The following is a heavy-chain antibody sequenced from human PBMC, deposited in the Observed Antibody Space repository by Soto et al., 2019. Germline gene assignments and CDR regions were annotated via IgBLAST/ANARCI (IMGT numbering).Heavy chain of an antibody. V-gene: IGHV1-18*01. CDR1: GYTFTSYG. Sequence: QVQLVQSGAEVKKPGASVKVSCKSSGYTFTSYGISWVRHAPGQGLEWMGWISAYNGNTNYAQKLQGRVTMTRDTSTSTAYMELRGLRSDDTAVYSCASGEYTVAATDAFYIWGQGTMVTVSS. CDR3: ASGEYTVAATDAFYI. D-gene: IGHD5-12*01. CDR2: ISAYNGNT. J-gene: IGHJ3*02.